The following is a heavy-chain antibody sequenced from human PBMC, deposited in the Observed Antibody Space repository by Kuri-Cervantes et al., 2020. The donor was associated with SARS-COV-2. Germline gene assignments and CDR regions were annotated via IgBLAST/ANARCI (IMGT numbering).Heavy chain of an antibody. CDR1: GFTISSYW. Sequence: GESLKISCTAFGFTISSYWMHWVRQVPGKGLVWVSRISNDGTYTDYADSVKGRFTISRDTAKNTVYLQMNSLRAEDAAVYYCAKDYYYDSSGYAFDIWGQGTMVTVSS. D-gene: IGHD3-22*01. CDR3: AKDYYYDSSGYAFDI. V-gene: IGHV3-74*01. J-gene: IGHJ3*02. CDR2: ISNDGTYT.